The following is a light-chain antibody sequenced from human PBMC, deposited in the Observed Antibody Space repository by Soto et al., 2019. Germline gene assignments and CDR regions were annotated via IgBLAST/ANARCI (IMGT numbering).Light chain of an antibody. V-gene: IGKV3-15*01. J-gene: IGKJ1*01. CDR3: QQYNKWPRT. CDR1: QSVSRY. CDR2: GAS. Sequence: EIVLTQSPCTLSLSTGERATLSCRASQSVSRYLAWYQQKPGQPPRLLIYGASTRASGIPARFSGSGSGTEFTLTISSLQSEDFAFYYCQQYNKWPRTFGQGSKVDVK.